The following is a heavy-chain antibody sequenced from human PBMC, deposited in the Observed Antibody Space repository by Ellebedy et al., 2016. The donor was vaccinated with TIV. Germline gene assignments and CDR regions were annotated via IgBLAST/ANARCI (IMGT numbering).Heavy chain of an antibody. J-gene: IGHJ4*02. CDR2: INHSGST. D-gene: IGHD6-6*01. Sequence: GSLRLSXAVYGGSFSGYTWTWIRKSPGKGLEWIGEINHSGSTSYNPSLKSRVTISVDTSKNQFSLKLSSVTAADTAVYYCAKSLHYSTSSFFDFWGQGTRVTVSS. CDR3: AKSLHYSTSSFFDF. V-gene: IGHV4-34*01. CDR1: GGSFSGYT.